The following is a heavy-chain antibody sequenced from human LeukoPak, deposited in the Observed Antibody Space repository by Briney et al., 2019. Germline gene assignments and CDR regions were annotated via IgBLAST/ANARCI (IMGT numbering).Heavy chain of an antibody. CDR3: ARGSYRSSWFQFDY. J-gene: IGHJ4*02. CDR1: GFTFSSYA. V-gene: IGHV4-34*01. Sequence: GSLRLSCAASGFTFSSYAMSWVRQAPGKGLEWIGEINHSGSTNYNPSLKSRVTISVDTSKNQFSLKLSSVTAADTAVYYCARGSYRSSWFQFDYWGQGTLVTVSS. CDR2: INHSGST. D-gene: IGHD6-13*01.